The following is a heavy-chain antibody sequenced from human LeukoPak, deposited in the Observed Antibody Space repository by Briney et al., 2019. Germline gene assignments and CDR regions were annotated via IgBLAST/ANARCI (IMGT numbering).Heavy chain of an antibody. D-gene: IGHD6-19*01. Sequence: GGSLRLSCAASGFTFSSYGMHWVRQAPGKGLEWVAVIWYDGSNKYYADSVKGRFTISRDNSKNTLYLQMDSLRAEDTAVYYCAREYSAGGPKGWFDYWGQGTLVTVSS. J-gene: IGHJ4*02. CDR1: GFTFSSYG. CDR2: IWYDGSNK. V-gene: IGHV3-33*01. CDR3: AREYSAGGPKGWFDY.